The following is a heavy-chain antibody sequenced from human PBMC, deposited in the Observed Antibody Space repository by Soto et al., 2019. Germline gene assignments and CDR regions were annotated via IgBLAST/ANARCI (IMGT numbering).Heavy chain of an antibody. V-gene: IGHV1-2*04. Sequence: XSVKVSCTASGYTCTCYDMRLVLQAPGQGLEWMGWINPNSGGTNYAQTCQGWVTMTRDTSISTAYMELSRLRSDDTAVYYCAREGSSSSGPIDYWGQGTLVTV. CDR1: GYTCTCYD. D-gene: IGHD6-6*01. CDR2: INPNSGGT. CDR3: AREGSSSSGPIDY. J-gene: IGHJ4*02.